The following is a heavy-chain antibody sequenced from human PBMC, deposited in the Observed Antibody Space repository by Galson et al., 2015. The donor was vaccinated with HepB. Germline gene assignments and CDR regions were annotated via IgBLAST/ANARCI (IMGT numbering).Heavy chain of an antibody. CDR1: GLTFSSYG. CDR3: ATSSSQMVRGVMSYYFDY. CDR2: IWYDGSNK. J-gene: IGHJ4*02. V-gene: IGHV3-33*08. D-gene: IGHD3-10*01. Sequence: SLRLSCAASGLTFSSYGMHWVRQAPGKGLEWVAVIWYDGSNKYYADSVKGRFTISRDNSKNTLYLQMNSLRAEDTAVYYCATSSSQMVRGVMSYYFDYWGQGTLVTVSS.